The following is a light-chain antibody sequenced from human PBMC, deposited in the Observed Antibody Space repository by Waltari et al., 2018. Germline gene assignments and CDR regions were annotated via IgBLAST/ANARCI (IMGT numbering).Light chain of an antibody. CDR2: EGT. Sequence: QSALTQPASVSGSPGQSITISCTGSTSDVGRYNLVSWYRQFPNKAPQLIIYEGTRRPSGVSSRFSASKSGNTASLTISGLQAEDEALYFCSSYARSDNSVLFGGGTQLSVL. CDR3: SSYARSDNSVL. V-gene: IGLV2-23*01. CDR1: TSDVGRYNL. J-gene: IGLJ2*01.